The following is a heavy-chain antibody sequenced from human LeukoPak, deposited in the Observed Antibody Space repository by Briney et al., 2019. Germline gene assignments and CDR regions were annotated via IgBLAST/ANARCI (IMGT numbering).Heavy chain of an antibody. V-gene: IGHV3-21*01. Sequence: GGSLRPSCAASGFTFSSYSMNWVRQAPGKGLEWVSSISSSSSYIHYADSVKGRFTISRDNAKNSLYLQMNSLRAEDTAVYYCAREPITMIVVIIPNDAFDIWGQGTMVTVSS. CDR1: GFTFSSYS. J-gene: IGHJ3*02. CDR3: AREPITMIVVIIPNDAFDI. CDR2: ISSSSSYI. D-gene: IGHD3-22*01.